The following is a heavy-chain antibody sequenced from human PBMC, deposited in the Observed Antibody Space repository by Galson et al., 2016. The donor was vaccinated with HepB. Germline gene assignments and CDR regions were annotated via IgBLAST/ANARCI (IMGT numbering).Heavy chain of an antibody. CDR2: ISGSGVST. V-gene: IGHV3-23*01. CDR1: GFTFSSYA. D-gene: IGHD3-10*01. CDR3: AKDPQIYGSGSSWFDP. Sequence: SLRLSCAASGFTFSSYAMSWVRQAPGKGLEWVSLISGSGVSTYYADSVKGRFTISRDNSKNTLYLQMNSRRAEDTAVYYCAKDPQIYGSGSSWFDPWGQGTLVTVSS. J-gene: IGHJ5*02.